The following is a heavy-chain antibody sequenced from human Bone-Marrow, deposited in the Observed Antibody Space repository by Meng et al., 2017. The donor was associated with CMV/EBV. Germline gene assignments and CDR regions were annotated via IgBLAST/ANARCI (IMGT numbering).Heavy chain of an antibody. D-gene: IGHD1-26*01. V-gene: IGHV3-23*03. J-gene: IGHJ4*02. CDR3: AKGPHLVGATDPFDY. CDR1: GFTFSSYA. CDR2: IYSGGSST. Sequence: GGSLRLSCAASGFTFSSYAMSWVRQAPGKGLEWVSVIYSGGSSTYYADSVKGRFTISRDNSKNTLYLQMNSLRAEDTAVYYCAKGPHLVGATDPFDYWGQGTLVTVSS.